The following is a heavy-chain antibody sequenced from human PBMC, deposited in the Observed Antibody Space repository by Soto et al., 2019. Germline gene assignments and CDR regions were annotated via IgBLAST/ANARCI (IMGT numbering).Heavy chain of an antibody. CDR1: GFIFSTYG. Sequence: PGGSLRLSCAASGFIFSTYGMHWVRQAPGKGLEWVAVISYDGSNKYYADSVKGRFTISRDNSKNTLYLQMNSLRTEDTAVYYCAKDHQQWLDISWSDPWGQGTLVTVSS. J-gene: IGHJ5*02. CDR3: AKDHQQWLDISWSDP. CDR2: ISYDGSNK. D-gene: IGHD6-19*01. V-gene: IGHV3-30*18.